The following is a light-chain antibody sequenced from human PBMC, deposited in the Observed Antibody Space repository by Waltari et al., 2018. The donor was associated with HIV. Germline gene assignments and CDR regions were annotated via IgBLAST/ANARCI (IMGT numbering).Light chain of an antibody. J-gene: IGLJ1*01. CDR2: EVS. V-gene: IGLV2-8*01. CDR3: SSYAGGNNYV. Sequence: QSALTQPPSASGSPGQSVTISCTGTSSDVGGFSYFPWYQQHPGKAPKLMIYEVSERPSGVPDRFFGSKSGNTASLTVSGLQAEDEAEYFCSSYAGGNNYVFGTGTKVTVL. CDR1: SSDVGGFSY.